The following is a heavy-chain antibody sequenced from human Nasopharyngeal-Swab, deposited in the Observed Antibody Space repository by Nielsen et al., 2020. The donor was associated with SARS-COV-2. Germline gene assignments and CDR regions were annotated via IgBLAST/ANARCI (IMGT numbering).Heavy chain of an antibody. CDR3: AKEYSSSWYRTWFDP. Sequence: GESLKISCAASGFTFSSYDMHWVRQATGKGLEWVSAIGTAGDTYYPGSVKGRFTISRENAKNSLYLQMNSLRAEDTAVYYCAKEYSSSWYRTWFDPWGQGTLVTVSS. J-gene: IGHJ5*02. V-gene: IGHV3-13*01. CDR1: GFTFSSYD. D-gene: IGHD6-13*01. CDR2: IGTAGDT.